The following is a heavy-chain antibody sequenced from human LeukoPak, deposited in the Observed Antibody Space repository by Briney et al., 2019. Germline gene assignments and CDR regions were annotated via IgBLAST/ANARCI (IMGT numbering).Heavy chain of an antibody. J-gene: IGHJ5*02. CDR2: IYYSGST. CDR3: ARVFAYYYDSSGYYNWFDP. Sequence: SETLSLTCTVSGGSISSYYWGWIRQPPGKGLEWIGSIYYSGSTYYNPSLKSRVTISVDTSKNQFSLKLSSVTAADTAVYYCARVFAYYYDSSGYYNWFDPWGQGTLVTVSS. V-gene: IGHV4-39*07. CDR1: GGSISSYY. D-gene: IGHD3-22*01.